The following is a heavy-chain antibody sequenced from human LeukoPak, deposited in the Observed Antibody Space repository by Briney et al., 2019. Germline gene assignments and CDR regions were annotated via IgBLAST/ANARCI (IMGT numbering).Heavy chain of an antibody. J-gene: IGHJ4*02. CDR3: ARGPGAWVTPKDYFDY. D-gene: IGHD4-23*01. CDR2: IYTSGST. CDR1: GGSISSGSYY. V-gene: IGHV4-61*02. Sequence: SETLSLTCTVSGGSISSGSYYWSWIRQPAGKGLEWIGRIYTSGSTNYNPSLKSRVTISVDTSKNQFSLKLSSVTAADTAVYYCARGPGAWVTPKDYFDYWGQGTLVTVSS.